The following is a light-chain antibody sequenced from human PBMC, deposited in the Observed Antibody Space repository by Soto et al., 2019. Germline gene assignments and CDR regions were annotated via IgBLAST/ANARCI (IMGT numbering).Light chain of an antibody. V-gene: IGKV1D-12*01. CDR1: QDIVSW. Sequence: DIHMAESPAFGAASVGGRGTSTCRASQDIVSWLAWLQQKPGEAPSLLIYATSSLHSGVPSRFSGTGSGTVFTLTISSLQPEDFATYYCQQSNTFALTFGGGTKVDIK. CDR2: ATS. CDR3: QQSNTFALT. J-gene: IGKJ4*01.